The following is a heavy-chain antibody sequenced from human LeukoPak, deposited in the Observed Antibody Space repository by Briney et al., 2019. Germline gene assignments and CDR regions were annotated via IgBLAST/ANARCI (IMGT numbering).Heavy chain of an antibody. D-gene: IGHD2-2*01. CDR2: INSDGSST. CDR1: GFTFTNYW. V-gene: IGHV3-74*01. J-gene: IGHJ4*02. Sequence: HPGGSLRLSCAASGFTFTNYWIHWVRQAPGKGLVWVSRINSDGSSTIYADSVKGRFTISRDNARSTLYLQMNSLTAEDTAVYYCARGRDAMDYWGQGTLVTVSS. CDR3: ARGRDAMDY.